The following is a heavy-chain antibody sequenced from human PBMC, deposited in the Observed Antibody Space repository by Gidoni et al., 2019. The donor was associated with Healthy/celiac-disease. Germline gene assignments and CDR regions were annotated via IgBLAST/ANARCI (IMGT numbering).Heavy chain of an antibody. CDR1: GYTLTDLS. CDR3: ATGPRPRYYYDSSGYYYDHY. D-gene: IGHD3-22*01. J-gene: IGHJ4*02. V-gene: IGHV1-24*01. CDR2: FDPEDGET. Sequence: QVQLVQSGAEVKKPGASVKVSCKVSGYTLTDLSMHRVRQAPGKGLEWMGGFDPEDGETIYAQKFQGRVTMTEDTSTDTAYMELSSLRSEDTAVYYCATGPRPRYYYDSSGYYYDHYWGQGTLVTVSS.